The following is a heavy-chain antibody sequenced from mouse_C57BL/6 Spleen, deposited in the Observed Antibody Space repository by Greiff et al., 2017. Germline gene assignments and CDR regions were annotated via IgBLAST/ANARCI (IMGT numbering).Heavy chain of an antibody. CDR1: GYTFNSYW. CDR2: IDPSDSYT. CDR3: ARWYYYGSSSQYYFDY. Sequence: QVQLKQPGAELVMPGASVKLSCTASGYTFNSYWMHWVKQRPGQGLEWIGEIDPSDSYTNYTQKFQGKSTLTVDTSTSAAYMRLSSLTSEDSAVYYCARWYYYGSSSQYYFDYWGQGTTLTVSS. V-gene: IGHV1-69*01. D-gene: IGHD1-1*01. J-gene: IGHJ2*01.